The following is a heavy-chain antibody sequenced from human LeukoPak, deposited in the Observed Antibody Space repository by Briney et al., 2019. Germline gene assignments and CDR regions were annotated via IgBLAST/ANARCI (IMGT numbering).Heavy chain of an antibody. CDR3: ARPEFSSALNFDY. J-gene: IGHJ4*02. CDR2: IIPIFGTA. Sequence: SVKVSCKASGGTFSSYAISWVRQAPGRGLEWMGGIIPIFGTANYAQKFQGRVTITADESTSTAYMELSSLRSEDTAVYYCARPEFSSALNFDYWGQGTLVTVSS. CDR1: GGTFSSYA. D-gene: IGHD3-10*01. V-gene: IGHV1-69*13.